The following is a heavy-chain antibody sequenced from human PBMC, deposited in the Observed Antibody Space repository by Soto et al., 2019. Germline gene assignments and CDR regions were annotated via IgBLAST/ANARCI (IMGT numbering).Heavy chain of an antibody. CDR2: IIPILGIA. J-gene: IGHJ4*02. Sequence: SVKVSCKASGGTFRSYTISWVRQAPGQGLEWMGRIIPILGIANYAQKFQGRVTITADKSTSTAYMELSSLRSEDTAVYYCARVFYYGSGSSYYFDYWGQGTLVTVSS. CDR3: ARVFYYGSGSSYYFDY. D-gene: IGHD3-10*01. V-gene: IGHV1-69*02. CDR1: GGTFRSYT.